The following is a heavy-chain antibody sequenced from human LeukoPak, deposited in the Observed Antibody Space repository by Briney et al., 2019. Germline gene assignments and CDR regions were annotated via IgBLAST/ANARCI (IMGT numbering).Heavy chain of an antibody. V-gene: IGHV4-34*01. CDR3: ARGRYYYGSGPYMDV. Sequence: SETLSLTCAVYGGPFSGYYWSWIRQPPGKGLEWIGEINHSGSTNYNPSLKSRVTISVDTSKNQFSLKLSSVTAADTAVYYCARGRYYYGSGPYMDVWGKGTTVTVSS. CDR1: GGPFSGYY. CDR2: INHSGST. D-gene: IGHD3-10*01. J-gene: IGHJ6*03.